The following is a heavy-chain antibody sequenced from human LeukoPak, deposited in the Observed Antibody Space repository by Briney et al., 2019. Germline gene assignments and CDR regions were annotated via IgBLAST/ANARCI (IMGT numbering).Heavy chain of an antibody. CDR1: GGSISRYY. CDR3: ARNDMDVAGAGLDYFDY. Sequence: SETLSLTCTVSGGSISRYYWSWIRQPPGMGLEWIGYIYYSGSTNYNPSLKSRVTISVDMSKNQFSLKLSSVTAADTAVYYCARNDMDVAGAGLDYFDYWGQGTLVTVSS. CDR2: IYYSGST. J-gene: IGHJ4*02. V-gene: IGHV4-59*08. D-gene: IGHD1-26*01.